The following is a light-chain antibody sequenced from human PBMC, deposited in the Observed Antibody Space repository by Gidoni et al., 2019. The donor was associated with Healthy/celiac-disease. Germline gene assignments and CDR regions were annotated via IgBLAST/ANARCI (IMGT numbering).Light chain of an antibody. J-gene: IGLJ3*02. CDR1: SSDVGGYNY. V-gene: IGLV2-8*01. Sequence: HSALTQPPSASWSPGQSVTISCTATSSDVGGYNYVSWYQQHPGKAPKLMIYEVSKRPSGVHDSFSGSKSGNTSSLTVSGLQAEDEADYYCSSYAGSNNLVFGGGTKLTVL. CDR3: SSYAGSNNLV. CDR2: EVS.